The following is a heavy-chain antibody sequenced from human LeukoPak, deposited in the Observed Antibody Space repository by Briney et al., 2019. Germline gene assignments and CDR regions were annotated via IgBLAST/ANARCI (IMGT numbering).Heavy chain of an antibody. D-gene: IGHD3-3*01. CDR3: TRYDSSRFDP. J-gene: IGHJ5*02. CDR1: GFTFSGYG. CDR2: IAYDGSRK. V-gene: IGHV3-30*03. Sequence: GKSLRLSCAGPGFTFSGYGMHWVRQAPGKGLEWVTGIAYDGSRKHYADSVKGRFTISRDNSRNTMDLQMNSLRVEDTAVYHCTRYDSSRFDPWGQGTLVIVSS.